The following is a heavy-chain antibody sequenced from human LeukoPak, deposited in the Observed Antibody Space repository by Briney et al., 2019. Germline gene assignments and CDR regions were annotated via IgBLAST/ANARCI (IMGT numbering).Heavy chain of an antibody. CDR1: GYTLTELF. V-gene: IGHV1-24*01. J-gene: IGHJ5*02. D-gene: IGHD6-13*01. Sequence: ASVKVSCKVSGYTLTELFMHWVRQAPGKGLEWMGGFDPEDGETIYAQKFQGRVTMTEDTSTDTAYMELSSLRSEDTAVYYCATVGIAADRWFDPWGQGTLVTVSS. CDR2: FDPEDGET. CDR3: ATVGIAADRWFDP.